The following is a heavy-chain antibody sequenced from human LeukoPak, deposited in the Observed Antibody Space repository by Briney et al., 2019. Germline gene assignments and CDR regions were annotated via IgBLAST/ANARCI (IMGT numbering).Heavy chain of an antibody. CDR1: GGSISSYY. V-gene: IGHV4-59*08. CDR2: IYYSGST. J-gene: IGHJ6*03. Sequence: PSETPSLTCTVSGGSISSYYWSWIRQPPGKGLEWIGYIYYSGSTNYNPSLKSRVTISVDTSKNQFSLKLSSVTAADTAVYYCARQDIVVVPAAAWDYYYYMDVWGKGTTVTVSS. D-gene: IGHD2-2*01. CDR3: ARQDIVVVPAAAWDYYYYMDV.